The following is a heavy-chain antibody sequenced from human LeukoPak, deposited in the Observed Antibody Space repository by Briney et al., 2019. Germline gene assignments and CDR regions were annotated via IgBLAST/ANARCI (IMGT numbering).Heavy chain of an antibody. Sequence: PGGSLRLSCAASGFTFSSYAMSWVRQAPGKGLEWVSTISESGANTHYAASVKGRFTISRDDSKNTLYVQMNSLRVEDTAIYYCTIQCSDSSCRLPDVWGQGTTVTVSS. CDR3: TIQCSDSSCRLPDV. V-gene: IGHV3-23*01. CDR2: ISESGANT. J-gene: IGHJ6*02. D-gene: IGHD2-15*01. CDR1: GFTFSSYA.